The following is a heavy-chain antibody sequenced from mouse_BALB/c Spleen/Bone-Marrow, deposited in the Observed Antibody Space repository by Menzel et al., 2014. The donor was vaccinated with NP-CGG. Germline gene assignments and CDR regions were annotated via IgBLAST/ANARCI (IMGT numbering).Heavy chain of an antibody. D-gene: IGHD2-4*01. CDR1: GYTFTSYW. V-gene: IGHV1-7*01. J-gene: IGHJ3*01. CDR2: VNPSTGYT. CDR3: ARDDYDAIAY. Sequence: ESGAELAKPGASVKMSCKASGYTFTSYWMHWVKQRPGQGLEWIGYVNPSTGYTEYDQKFKDKATLTAVKSSTTAYMQLRSLTSEDSAVYYCARDDYDAIAYWGQGTLATVSA.